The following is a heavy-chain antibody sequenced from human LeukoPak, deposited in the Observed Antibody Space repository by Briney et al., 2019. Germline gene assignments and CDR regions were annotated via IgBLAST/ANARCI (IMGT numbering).Heavy chain of an antibody. Sequence: SVKVSCKASGGTFSSYAISWVRQAPGQGLEWMGRIIPIFGTANYAQKFQGRVTITTDESASTAYMELSSLRSEDTAVYYCARMASSYSSSSYWGQGTLVTVSS. CDR2: IIPIFGTA. D-gene: IGHD6-13*01. CDR1: GGTFSSYA. J-gene: IGHJ4*02. V-gene: IGHV1-69*05. CDR3: ARMASSYSSSSY.